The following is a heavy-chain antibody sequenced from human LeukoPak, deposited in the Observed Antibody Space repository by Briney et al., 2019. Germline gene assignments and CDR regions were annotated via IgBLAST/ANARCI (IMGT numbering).Heavy chain of an antibody. Sequence: PSETLSLTCTVSGGSISSYYWSWIRQSPGKGLEWIGYIYYSGSTNYNPSLKSRVTISVDTSKKQFSLKLNPVTAADTAVYYCARDPGYSYGYDHYYYGMDVWGQGTTVTVSS. J-gene: IGHJ6*02. D-gene: IGHD5-18*01. CDR3: ARDPGYSYGYDHYYYGMDV. V-gene: IGHV4-59*01. CDR2: IYYSGST. CDR1: GGSISSYY.